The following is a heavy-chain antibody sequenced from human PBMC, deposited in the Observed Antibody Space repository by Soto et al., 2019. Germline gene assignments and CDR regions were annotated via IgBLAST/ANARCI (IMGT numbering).Heavy chain of an antibody. J-gene: IGHJ4*02. Sequence: PSETLSLTCTVSGGSISSYYWSWIRQPPGKGLEWIGYIYYSGSTSYNPSLTSRVTISVDTSKNQFSLKLSSVTAADTAVYYCARRYSSSSDYWGQGTQVTVSS. CDR1: GGSISSYY. CDR2: IYYSGST. CDR3: ARRYSSSSDY. D-gene: IGHD6-13*01. V-gene: IGHV4-59*08.